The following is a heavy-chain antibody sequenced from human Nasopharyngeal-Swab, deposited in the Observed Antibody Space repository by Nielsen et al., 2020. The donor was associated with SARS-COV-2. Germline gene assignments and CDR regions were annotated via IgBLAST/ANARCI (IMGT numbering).Heavy chain of an antibody. J-gene: IGHJ5*02. CDR1: GGSILLLLSY. V-gene: IGHV4-39*01. CDR2: IYYSGST. Sequence: SETMSLTCTVSGGSILLLLSYWGWIRQPPGKGLEWIGSIYYSGSTYYNPSLKSRVTISVDTSKNQFSLKLSSVTAADTAVYYCASQPSNWFDPWGQGTLVTVSS. CDR3: ASQPSNWFDP.